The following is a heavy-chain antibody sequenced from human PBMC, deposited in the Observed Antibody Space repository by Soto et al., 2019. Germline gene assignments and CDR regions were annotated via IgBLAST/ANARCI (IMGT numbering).Heavy chain of an antibody. V-gene: IGHV3-15*01. D-gene: IGHD3-10*01. CDR2: IKSKTDGGTT. CDR3: TTGYGSGRGHLGY. CDR1: GFTFSNAW. Sequence: VQLVESGGGLVKPGGSLRLSCAASGFTFSNAWMTWVRQAPGKGLEWVGRIKSKTDGGTTDYAAPVKGRFTISRDDSNNTLYLQMNSLKTEDTAVYYCTTGYGSGRGHLGYWGQGTLVTVSS. J-gene: IGHJ4*02.